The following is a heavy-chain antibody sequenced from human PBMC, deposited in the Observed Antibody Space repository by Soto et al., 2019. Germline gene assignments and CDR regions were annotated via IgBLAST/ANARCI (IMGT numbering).Heavy chain of an antibody. CDR3: ARGLGLLYASGSYSDY. V-gene: IGHV4-34*01. CDR2: INHSGST. Sequence: SETLSLTCAVYGGSFSGYYWSWIRQPPGKGLEWIGEINHSGSTNYNPSLKSRVTISVDTSKNQFSLKLSSVTAADTAVYYCARGLGLLYASGSYSDYWGQGTLVTVSS. CDR1: GGSFSGYY. D-gene: IGHD3-10*01. J-gene: IGHJ4*02.